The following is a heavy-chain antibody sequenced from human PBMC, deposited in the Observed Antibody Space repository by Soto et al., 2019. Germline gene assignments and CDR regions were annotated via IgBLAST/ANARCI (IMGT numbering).Heavy chain of an antibody. CDR2: ISSSSSYI. Sequence: GGSLRLSCAASGFTFSSYSMNWVRQAPGKGLEWVSSISSSSSYIYYADSVKGRFTISRDNAKNSLYLQMNSLRAEDTAVYYCARDRGIKSSWYVYWGQGTLVTVS. D-gene: IGHD6-13*01. CDR1: GFTFSSYS. J-gene: IGHJ4*02. V-gene: IGHV3-21*01. CDR3: ARDRGIKSSWYVY.